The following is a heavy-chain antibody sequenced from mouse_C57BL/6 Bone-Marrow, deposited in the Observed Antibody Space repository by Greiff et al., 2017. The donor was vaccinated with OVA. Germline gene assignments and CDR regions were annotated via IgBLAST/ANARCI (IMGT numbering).Heavy chain of an antibody. CDR2: SRNKANDYTT. Sequence: EVKLVESGGGLVQSGRSLRLSCATSGFTFSDFYMEWVRQAPGKGLEWIAASRNKANDYTTEYSASVKGRFIVSRDTSQSILYLQMNALRAEDTAIYYCARDAWPIRFAYWGQGTLVTVSA. CDR3: ARDAWPIRFAY. V-gene: IGHV7-1*01. CDR1: GFTFSDFY. J-gene: IGHJ3*01.